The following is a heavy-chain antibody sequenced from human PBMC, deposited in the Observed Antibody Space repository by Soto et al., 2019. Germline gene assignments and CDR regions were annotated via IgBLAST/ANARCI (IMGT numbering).Heavy chain of an antibody. D-gene: IGHD6-6*01. CDR3: ARDPEVHSSSGYFDY. CDR1: GFTFDDYA. J-gene: IGHJ4*02. CDR2: IWYDGSNK. Sequence: PGGSLRLSCAASGFTFDDYAMHWVRQAPGKGLEWVAVIWYDGSNKYYADSVKGRFTISRDNSKNTLYLQMNSLRAEDTAVYYCARDPEVHSSSGYFDYWGQGTLVTVSS. V-gene: IGHV3-33*08.